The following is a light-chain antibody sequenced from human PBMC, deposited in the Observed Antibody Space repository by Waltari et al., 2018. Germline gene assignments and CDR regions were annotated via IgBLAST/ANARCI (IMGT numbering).Light chain of an antibody. J-gene: IGLJ2*01. CDR2: DVS. CDR3: SSYTSSSTVV. V-gene: IGLV2-14*01. CDR1: SSDVGGYNY. Sequence: QSALTQPASVSGSPGQSITISCTGTSSDVGGYNYVSWYQQHPGKAPKLMIYDVSNRPSGVSNHFSGSKSGNTASLTISGLQVEDEADYYCSSYTSSSTVVFGGGTKLTVL.